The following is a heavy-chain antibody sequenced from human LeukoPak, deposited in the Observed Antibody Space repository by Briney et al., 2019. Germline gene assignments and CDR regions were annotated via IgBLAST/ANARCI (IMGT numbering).Heavy chain of an antibody. J-gene: IGHJ4*02. Sequence: ASVKVSCKASGYTFTDYYIHWVRQAPGQGLEWMGWIHPNTVVTNFDQKFQGRVTLTRDTSISTAYMELSRLGSDDTALYYCARGTKDILGPVDYWGQGTLVTVSS. CDR1: GYTFTDYY. CDR2: IHPNTVVT. V-gene: IGHV1-2*02. D-gene: IGHD1-26*01. CDR3: ARGTKDILGPVDY.